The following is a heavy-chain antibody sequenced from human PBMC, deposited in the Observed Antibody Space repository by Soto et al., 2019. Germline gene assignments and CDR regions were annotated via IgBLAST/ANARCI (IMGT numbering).Heavy chain of an antibody. J-gene: IGHJ6*02. D-gene: IGHD1-26*01. CDR1: GGTLSSYA. V-gene: IGHV1-69*06. Sequence: ASVKVSCKTSGGTLSSYAISWVRQAPGQGLEWMGGIVPLFRTTNYSPSFQGHVTISADKSISTAYLQWSSLKASDTAMYYCARHSTGDYYYGMDVWGQGTTVTVSS. CDR3: ARHSTGDYYYGMDV. CDR2: IVPLFRTT.